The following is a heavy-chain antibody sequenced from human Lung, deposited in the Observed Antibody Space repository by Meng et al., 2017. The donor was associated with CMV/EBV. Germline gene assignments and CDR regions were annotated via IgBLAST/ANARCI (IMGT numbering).Heavy chain of an antibody. Sequence: SXXATGYSFTKNWIGWVRQMPGKGLEGMGVIYPGDFDTRYSPSFRGQVTISADRSITTAYLQWSSLKASDTAMYYCARLGGDGYLDAFDFWGQGTXVTVAS. CDR1: GYSFTKNW. CDR2: IYPGDFDT. CDR3: ARLGGDGYLDAFDF. V-gene: IGHV5-51*01. J-gene: IGHJ3*01. D-gene: IGHD5-24*01.